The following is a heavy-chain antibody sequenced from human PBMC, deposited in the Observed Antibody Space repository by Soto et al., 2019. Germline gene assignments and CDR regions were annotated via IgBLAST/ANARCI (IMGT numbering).Heavy chain of an antibody. V-gene: IGHV1-2*04. J-gene: IGHJ6*02. CDR1: GYTFTGYY. D-gene: IGHD6-13*01. CDR2: INPNSGGT. CDR3: ARGYSSSWDYYYGMDV. Sequence: ASVKVSCKASGYTFTGYYMHWVRQAPGQGLEWMGWINPNSGGTNYAQKFQGWVTMTRDTSISTAYMELSRLRSDDTAVYYCARGYSSSWDYYYGMDVWGQGTTVTVSS.